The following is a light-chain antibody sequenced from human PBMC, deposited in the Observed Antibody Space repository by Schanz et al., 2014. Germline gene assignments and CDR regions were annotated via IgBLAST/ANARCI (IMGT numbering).Light chain of an antibody. CDR2: GAS. CDR3: QQYNTWPPKYT. J-gene: IGKJ2*01. Sequence: EIVMTQSPDTLSVSPGERATLSCRASQSVSSNSAWYQQKPGQAPRLLIYGASTRATGIPARFSGSGSGTEFTLTISSLQSEDFAIYYCQQYNTWPPKYTFGQGTKLESK. V-gene: IGKV3-15*01. CDR1: QSVSSN.